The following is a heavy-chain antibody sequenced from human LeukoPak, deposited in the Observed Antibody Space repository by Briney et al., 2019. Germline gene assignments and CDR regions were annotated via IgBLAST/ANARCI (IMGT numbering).Heavy chain of an antibody. D-gene: IGHD3-22*01. CDR1: GFTFSSYD. Sequence: GSLRLSCAASGFTFSSYDMHWVRQVTGKGLEWVSAIATAGDTYYPGSVKGRFTISRENAKNSLYLQMNSLRAGDTAVYYCARAKGLYYDSSGYYAIDAFDIWGQGTMVTVSS. CDR3: ARAKGLYYDSSGYYAIDAFDI. CDR2: IATAGDT. V-gene: IGHV3-13*01. J-gene: IGHJ3*02.